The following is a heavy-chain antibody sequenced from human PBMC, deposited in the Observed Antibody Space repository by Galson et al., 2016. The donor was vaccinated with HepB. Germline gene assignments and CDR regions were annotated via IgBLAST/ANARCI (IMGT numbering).Heavy chain of an antibody. J-gene: IGHJ4*02. CDR3: ARDRYRAAGLSDF. CDR1: GFAFSGYA. D-gene: IGHD2-2*01. CDR2: ISYDGRHE. Sequence: SLRLSCAGSGFAFSGYAVHWVRQAPGKGLEWVSVISYDGRHENYADFVKGRFTVSRDTSKRTVSLHMTSLTPDDSAVYFCARDRYRAAGLSDFWGPGTLVIVSS. V-gene: IGHV3-30*04.